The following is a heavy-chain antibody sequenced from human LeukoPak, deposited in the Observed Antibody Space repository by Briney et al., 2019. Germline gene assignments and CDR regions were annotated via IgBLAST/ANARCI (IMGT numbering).Heavy chain of an antibody. V-gene: IGHV1-46*01. CDR3: ARVSGWDLGAYNFNY. J-gene: IGHJ4*02. D-gene: IGHD6-19*01. Sequence: VASVKVSCKASGYTFPSYYMHWLRQAPGQGLEWMGIINPSGGSTSYAQKFQGRVTMTRDTSTSTVYMELSSLRSEDTAVYYCARVSGWDLGAYNFNYWGLGTLVTVSS. CDR1: GYTFPSYY. CDR2: INPSGGST.